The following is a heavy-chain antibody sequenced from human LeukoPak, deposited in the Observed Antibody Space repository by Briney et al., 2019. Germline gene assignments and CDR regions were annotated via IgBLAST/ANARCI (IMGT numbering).Heavy chain of an antibody. CDR2: INPNSGGT. CDR1: GYTFTGYY. CDR3: ARAPVWFGELPYDY. Sequence: GASVKVSCKASGYTFTGYYMHWVRQAPGQGLEWMGWINPNSGGTNYAQKFQGRVTMTRDTSISTAYMELSRLRSDDTAVYYCARAPVWFGELPYDYWGQGTLVTVSS. J-gene: IGHJ4*02. D-gene: IGHD3-10*01. V-gene: IGHV1-2*02.